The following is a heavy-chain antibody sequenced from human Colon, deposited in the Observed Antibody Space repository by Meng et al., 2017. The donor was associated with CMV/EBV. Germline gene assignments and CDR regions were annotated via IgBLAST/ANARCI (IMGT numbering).Heavy chain of an antibody. CDR2: IYDTGIT. CDR1: GVSVTSGAYH. J-gene: IGHJ4*02. D-gene: IGHD2/OR15-2a*01. Sequence: QVQVQGPGPGLGKPSGTLSLTCIVSGVSVTSGAYHWSWIRQSPGKGLEWIGYIYDTGITIYNPSLKSRVTIFLETSKNQFSLNLNSMTTADTAVYYCAKSRSSTPGIVDDWGQGTLVTVFS. V-gene: IGHV4-61*08. CDR3: AKSRSSTPGIVDD.